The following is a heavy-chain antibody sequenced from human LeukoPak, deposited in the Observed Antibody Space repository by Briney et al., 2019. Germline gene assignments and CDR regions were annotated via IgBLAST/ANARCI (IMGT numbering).Heavy chain of an antibody. J-gene: IGHJ4*02. CDR1: GFTFSSYG. V-gene: IGHV3-30*02. CDR2: IWYGGSNK. D-gene: IGHD2-2*01. Sequence: GGSLRLSCAASGFTFSSYGMHWVRQAPGKGLEWVAVIWYGGSNKYYADSVKGRFTISRDNSKNTLYLQMNSLRAEDTAVYYCANEGVPAALEYWGQGTLVTVSS. CDR3: ANEGVPAALEY.